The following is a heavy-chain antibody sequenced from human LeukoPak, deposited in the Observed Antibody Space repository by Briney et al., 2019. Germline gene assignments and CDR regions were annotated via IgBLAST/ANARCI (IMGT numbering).Heavy chain of an antibody. J-gene: IGHJ5*02. D-gene: IGHD1-26*01. V-gene: IGHV3-23*01. Sequence: LPGGSLRLSCAAFGFTFSSYAMSWVRQAPGKGLEWVSAISGSGGSTYYADSVKGRFTISRDNSKNTLYLQMNSLRAEDTAVYYCAKDRSWELRNNWFDPWGQGTLVTVSS. CDR1: GFTFSSYA. CDR3: AKDRSWELRNNWFDP. CDR2: ISGSGGST.